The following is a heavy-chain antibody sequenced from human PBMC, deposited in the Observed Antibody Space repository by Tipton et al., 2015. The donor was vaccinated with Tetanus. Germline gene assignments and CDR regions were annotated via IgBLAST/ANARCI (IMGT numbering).Heavy chain of an antibody. CDR2: IKQDGSDK. CDR3: AKDTSVSTEKGGMDV. D-gene: IGHD1-14*01. CDR1: GFTFSNYW. V-gene: IGHV3-7*01. Sequence: SLRLSCAASGFTFSNYWVSWVRQAPGRGLEWVASIKQDGSDKNYVDSVKGRFTISRDNAKNSLYLQMSSPRAEDTAVYYCAKDTSVSTEKGGMDVWGQGTTVTVYS. J-gene: IGHJ6*02.